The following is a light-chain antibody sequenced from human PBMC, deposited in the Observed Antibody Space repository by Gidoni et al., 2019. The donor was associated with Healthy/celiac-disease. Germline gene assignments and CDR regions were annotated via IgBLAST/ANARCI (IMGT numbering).Light chain of an antibody. Sequence: QSVLTQPPSSSGPPGQRVTISCSGSSSNIGSNYVYWYQQLPGTAPKLLIYRNNQRPSGVPDRFSGSKSGTSASLAISGLRSEDEADYYCAAWDDSLSAPYVFGTGTKVTVL. CDR3: AAWDDSLSAPYV. V-gene: IGLV1-47*01. CDR1: SSNIGSNY. CDR2: RNN. J-gene: IGLJ1*01.